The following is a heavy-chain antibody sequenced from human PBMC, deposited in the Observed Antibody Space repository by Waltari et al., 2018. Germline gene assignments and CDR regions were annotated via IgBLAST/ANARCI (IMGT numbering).Heavy chain of an antibody. CDR1: GYSISSGYY. J-gene: IGHJ4*02. CDR2: IYHSGST. Sequence: QVQLQESGPGLVKPSETLSLTCAVSGYSISSGYYWGWIRQPPGKGLEWIGSIYHSGSTYYNQSLMRRVTISVDTTKNQFSLKLSSVTAADTAGYYGARLGTVAGTEGDYWGQGTLVTVSS. D-gene: IGHD6-19*01. V-gene: IGHV4-38-2*01. CDR3: ARLGTVAGTEGDY.